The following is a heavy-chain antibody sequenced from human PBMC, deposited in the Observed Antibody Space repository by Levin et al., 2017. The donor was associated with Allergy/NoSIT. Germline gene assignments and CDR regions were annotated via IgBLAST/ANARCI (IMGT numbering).Heavy chain of an antibody. J-gene: IGHJ6*02. CDR1: GFTFSSST. D-gene: IGHD3-22*01. V-gene: IGHV3-21*01. CDR2: ITSRSTYI. CDR3: ARVQGGSDFDSSGHYYFYGLDV. Sequence: LSLTCAASGFTFSSSTMNWVRQAPGKGLEWVSSITSRSTYIYYADSVGGRFTVSRDNARNSLYLQMNSLRAEDTAVFYCARVQGGSDFDSSGHYYFYGLDVWGQGTTVTVSS.